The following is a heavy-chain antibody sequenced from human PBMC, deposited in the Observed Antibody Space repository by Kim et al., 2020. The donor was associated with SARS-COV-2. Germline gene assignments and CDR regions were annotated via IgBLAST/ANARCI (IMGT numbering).Heavy chain of an antibody. CDR3: ARDGNIAVAGRPGGMDV. V-gene: IGHV3-30*07. D-gene: IGHD6-19*01. Sequence: VKGRFTISRDNSKNTLYLQMNSLRAEDTAVYYCARDGNIAVAGRPGGMDVWGQGTTVTVSS. J-gene: IGHJ6*02.